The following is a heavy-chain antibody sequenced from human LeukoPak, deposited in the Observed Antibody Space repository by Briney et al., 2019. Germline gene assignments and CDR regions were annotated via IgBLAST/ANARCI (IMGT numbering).Heavy chain of an antibody. CDR1: GFTFDDYA. V-gene: IGHV3-9*01. Sequence: AGGSLRLSCAASGFTFDDYAMHWVRQAPGKGLEWVSGISWNSGSIGYADSVKGRFTISRDNAKNSLYLQMNSLRAEDTALYYCAKDFHPPWADPAFGYWGQGTLVTVSS. CDR2: ISWNSGSI. D-gene: IGHD7-27*01. CDR3: AKDFHPPWADPAFGY. J-gene: IGHJ4*02.